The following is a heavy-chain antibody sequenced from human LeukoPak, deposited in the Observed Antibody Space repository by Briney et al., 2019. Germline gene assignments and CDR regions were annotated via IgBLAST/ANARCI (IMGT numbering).Heavy chain of an antibody. J-gene: IGHJ4*02. V-gene: IGHV4-4*07. CDR3: ARDPNYDFWSGYQGVFDY. CDR2: IYTSGST. D-gene: IGHD3-3*01. Sequence: PSETLSLTCTVSGGSISSYYWSWIRQPAGKGLEWIGRIYTSGSTNYNPSLKSRVTMSVDTSKNQFSLKLSSVTAADTAVYYCARDPNYDFWSGYQGVFDYWGQGTLVTVSS. CDR1: GGSISSYY.